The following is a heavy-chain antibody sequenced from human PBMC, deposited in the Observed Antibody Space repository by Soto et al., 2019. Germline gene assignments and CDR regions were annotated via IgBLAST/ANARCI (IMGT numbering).Heavy chain of an antibody. Sequence: GESLKLSCTCSGYSFTSYWIGWVRQIPGKGLEWMGIIYPVDSDTRYSPSFQGQVTISADKSISTAYLQWSSLKASDTAMYYCARLMGRIAAAADYWGQGTLVTVSS. J-gene: IGHJ4*02. CDR1: GYSFTSYW. D-gene: IGHD6-13*01. CDR2: IYPVDSDT. CDR3: ARLMGRIAAAADY. V-gene: IGHV5-51*01.